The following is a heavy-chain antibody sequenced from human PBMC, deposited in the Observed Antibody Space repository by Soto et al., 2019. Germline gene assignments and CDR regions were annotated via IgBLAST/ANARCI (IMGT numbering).Heavy chain of an antibody. CDR1: GFTFSGSA. CDR3: SRLWAGGDDRDSPPYYLDS. D-gene: IGHD3-16*01. Sequence: EVQLVESGGGLVQPGGSVIISCAASGFTFSGSAIHWVRQASGKGLEWLGRIKTRSYNYATAYTASLKGRFTITRDDSKNTAYLQMHSLKTEATAVYFCSRLWAGGDDRDSPPYYLDSWGQGTLVTVSS. V-gene: IGHV3-73*02. CDR2: IKTRSYNYAT. J-gene: IGHJ4*02.